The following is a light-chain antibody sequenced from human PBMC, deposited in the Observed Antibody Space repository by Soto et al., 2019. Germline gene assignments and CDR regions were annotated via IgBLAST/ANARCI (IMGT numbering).Light chain of an antibody. CDR2: GAS. J-gene: IGKJ1*01. Sequence: DIVLTQSPGTLSLSPGERATLSCRASQSVSSSYLAWYQQKPGQAPRLLIYGASSRATGIPDRFSGSGSGTDFTLTISRREPEDFAVYYCQQYGSSPWTFGQGTKVEI. CDR1: QSVSSSY. V-gene: IGKV3-20*01. CDR3: QQYGSSPWT.